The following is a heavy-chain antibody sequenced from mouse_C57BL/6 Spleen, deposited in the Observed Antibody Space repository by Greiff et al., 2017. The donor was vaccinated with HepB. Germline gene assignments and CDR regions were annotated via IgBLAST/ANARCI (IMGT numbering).Heavy chain of an antibody. CDR1: GYTFTSYW. CDR3: ARSDGSSRYYAMDY. V-gene: IGHV1-50*01. J-gene: IGHJ4*01. D-gene: IGHD1-1*01. CDR2: IDPSDSYT. Sequence: QVQLQQPGAELVKPGASVKLSCKASGYTFTSYWMQWVKQRPGQGLEWIGEIDPSDSYTNYNQKFKGKATLTVDTSASTAYMQLSSLTSEDSAVYYCARSDGSSRYYAMDYWGQGTSVTVSS.